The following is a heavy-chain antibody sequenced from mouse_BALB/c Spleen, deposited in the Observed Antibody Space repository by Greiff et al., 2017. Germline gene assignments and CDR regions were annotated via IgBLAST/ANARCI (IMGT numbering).Heavy chain of an antibody. CDR2: IYPGDGDT. CDR3: ARYDYDRAMDY. CDR1: GYAFSSYW. J-gene: IGHJ4*01. V-gene: IGHV1-80*01. D-gene: IGHD2-4*01. Sequence: VQLQQSGAELVRPGSSVKISCKASGYAFSSYWMNWVKQRPGQGLEWIGQIYPGDGDTNYNGKFKGKATLTADKSSSTAYMQLSSLTSEDSAVYVCARYDYDRAMDYWGQGTSVTVSS.